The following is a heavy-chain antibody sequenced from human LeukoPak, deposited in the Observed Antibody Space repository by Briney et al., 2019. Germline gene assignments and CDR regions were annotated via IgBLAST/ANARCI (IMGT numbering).Heavy chain of an antibody. CDR3: ARDSYTSGDY. J-gene: IGHJ4*02. V-gene: IGHV3-7*01. CDR2: IKQDGSEK. D-gene: IGHD2-2*02. Sequence: GGSLRLSCAASGFTFSTYWMSWVRQAPGKGLEWVANIKQDGSEKYYVDSVRGRFTISRDNAKNTLFLQMNSLRAEDTAVYYCARDSYTSGDYWGQGTLVTVSS. CDR1: GFTFSTYW.